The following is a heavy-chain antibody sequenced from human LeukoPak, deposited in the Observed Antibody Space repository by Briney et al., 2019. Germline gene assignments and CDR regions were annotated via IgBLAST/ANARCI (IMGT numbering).Heavy chain of an antibody. D-gene: IGHD1-26*01. CDR1: GGSVSSYY. V-gene: IGHV4-59*02. CDR2: IYYRGSS. Sequence: SETLSLTCTVSGGSVSSYYWNWIRQPPGKGLEWIGYIYYRGSSNYNPSLKSRVTISIDTSKNQFSLKLNSVTAADTAVYYCARGEVGATTDFDYWGQGTLVTVSS. CDR3: ARGEVGATTDFDY. J-gene: IGHJ4*02.